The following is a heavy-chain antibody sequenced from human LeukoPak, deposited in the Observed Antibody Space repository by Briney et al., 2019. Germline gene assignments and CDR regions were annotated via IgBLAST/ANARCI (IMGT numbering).Heavy chain of an antibody. Sequence: PSETLSLTCTVSGGSISGYYWSWIRQPPGKGLEYIGHISDSGSTSYNPSLKSRVTISVDTSKNQFSLKLSPVTAADTAVYYCTIRGYMDVWGKGTTVTVSS. CDR1: GGSISGYY. CDR3: TIRGYMDV. D-gene: IGHD3-10*01. J-gene: IGHJ6*03. CDR2: ISDSGST. V-gene: IGHV4-59*08.